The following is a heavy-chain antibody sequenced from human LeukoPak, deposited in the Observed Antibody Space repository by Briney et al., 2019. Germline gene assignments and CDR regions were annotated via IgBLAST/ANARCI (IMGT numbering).Heavy chain of an antibody. J-gene: IGHJ4*02. CDR3: AKDFWSGYYPNC. V-gene: IGHV3-23*01. CDR1: GFTFSSYA. D-gene: IGHD3-3*01. CDR2: SGSGGST. Sequence: GGSLRLSCAASGFTFSSYAMGWVRQAPGKGLEWVSGSGSGGSTYYADSVKGRFTISRDNSKNTLYLQMNSLRAEDTAVYYCAKDFWSGYYPNCWGQGTLVTVSS.